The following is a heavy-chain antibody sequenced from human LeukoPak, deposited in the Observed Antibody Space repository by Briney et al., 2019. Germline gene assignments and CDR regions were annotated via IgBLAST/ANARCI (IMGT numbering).Heavy chain of an antibody. CDR1: GYSIRSGYY. J-gene: IGHJ4*02. D-gene: IGHD3-10*01. CDR3: ARGLWFGELSFDY. CDR2: IYHSGDT. V-gene: IGHV4-38-2*02. Sequence: PSETLSLTCTVSGYSIRSGYYWGWIRQPPGKGLEWIGSIYHSGDTYYNPSLKSRVTISVDTSKNQFSLKLDSVTAADTVVYYCARGLWFGELSFDYWGQGTLVTVSS.